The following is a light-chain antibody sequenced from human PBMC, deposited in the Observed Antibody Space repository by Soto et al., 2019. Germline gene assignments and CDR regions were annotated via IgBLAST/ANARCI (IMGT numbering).Light chain of an antibody. CDR1: ASDIGAHNY. Sequence: QSALTQPASVSGSPGQSITMSCTGTASDIGAHNYVSWYQQHPGKAPRLLIYDVSKRPSGVSIRFSGSKSGSTASLTISRVQAEDEADYYSNSYRDSNYVFGTGTKLTVL. CDR2: DVS. CDR3: NSYRDSNYV. J-gene: IGLJ1*01. V-gene: IGLV2-14*03.